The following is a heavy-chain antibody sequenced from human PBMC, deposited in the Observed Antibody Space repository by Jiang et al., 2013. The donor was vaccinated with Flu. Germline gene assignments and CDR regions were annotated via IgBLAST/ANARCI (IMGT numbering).Heavy chain of an antibody. CDR3: AKDQRGWNSPWFDP. CDR2: ISGSGGSA. CDR1: GFTFSSYA. D-gene: IGHD1/OR15-1a*01. J-gene: IGHJ5*02. V-gene: IGHV3-23*01. Sequence: VQLLESGGGLVQPGGSLRLSCAASGFTFSSYAMSWVRQAPGKGLEWVSAISGSGGSAYYADSVKGRFTISRDNSKNTLYLQMNSLRAEDTAVYYCAKDQRGWNSPWFDPVGPGNPGHRLL.